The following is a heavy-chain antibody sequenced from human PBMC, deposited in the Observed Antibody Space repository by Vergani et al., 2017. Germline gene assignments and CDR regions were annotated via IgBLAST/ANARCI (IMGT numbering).Heavy chain of an antibody. D-gene: IGHD3-9*01. CDR1: GYSISSGYY. Sequence: QVQLQESGPGLVKPSETLSLTCPVSGYSISSGYYWGWIRQPPGKGLEWIGSIYHSGSTYYNPSLKSRVTISVDPSKNQLSLKLSSVTAADTAVYYCAIYDILTGYYKGYYFDYWGQGTLVTVSS. V-gene: IGHV4-38-2*01. CDR3: AIYDILTGYYKGYYFDY. J-gene: IGHJ4*02. CDR2: IYHSGST.